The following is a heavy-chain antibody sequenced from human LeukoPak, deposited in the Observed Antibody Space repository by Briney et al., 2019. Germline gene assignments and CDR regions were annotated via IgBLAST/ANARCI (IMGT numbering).Heavy chain of an antibody. V-gene: IGHV3-23*01. CDR1: GLTFSSYA. D-gene: IGHD5-12*01. J-gene: IGHJ4*02. Sequence: GGSLRLSCAASGLTFSSYAMSWVRQTPGKGLEWVSTITESGDNTHYTESVKGRFTFSRDNAKNTLYLQMNSLRAEDTAVYYCARGIVATVDYWGQGTLVTVSS. CDR3: ARGIVATVDY. CDR2: ITESGDNT.